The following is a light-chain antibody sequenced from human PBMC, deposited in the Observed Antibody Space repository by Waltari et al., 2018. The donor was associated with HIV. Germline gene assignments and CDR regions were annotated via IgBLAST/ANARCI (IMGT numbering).Light chain of an antibody. CDR3: AAWADSLSAVV. CDR2: RNN. CDR1: SSNTGSYH. J-gene: IGLJ2*01. V-gene: IGLV1-47*01. Sequence: SVLTQPPSASGTPGQLVTISCSGSSSNTGSYHVFWYQQPPGPAHNPLIYRNNQRPSGVPDRFSGSKSGTSASLAISGLRSEDEADYYCAAWADSLSAVVFGGGTKLTVL.